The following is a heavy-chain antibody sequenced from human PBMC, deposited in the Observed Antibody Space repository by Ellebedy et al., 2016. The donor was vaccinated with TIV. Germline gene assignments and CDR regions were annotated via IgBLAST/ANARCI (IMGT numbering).Heavy chain of an antibody. CDR2: IYKDGNA. J-gene: IGHJ5*02. CDR3: AREGYGRDGFNWLDH. CDR1: GFTVSSNY. V-gene: IGHV3-53*04. D-gene: IGHD5-24*01. Sequence: GGSLRLSCAASGFTVSSNYMSWVRQTPGKGLEWVSVIYKDGNAYCADSVRGRFTLSRHNSKNTLNLQMDSLTAEDTAVYYCAREGYGRDGFNWLDHWGQGTLVTVSS.